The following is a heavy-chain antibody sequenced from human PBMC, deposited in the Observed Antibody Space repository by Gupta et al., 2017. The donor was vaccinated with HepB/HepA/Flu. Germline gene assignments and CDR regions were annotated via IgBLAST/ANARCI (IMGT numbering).Heavy chain of an antibody. Sequence: VQLVESGGGLVRPGGSLRLSCAASGFILNNVWMTWVRQAPGKGLEWVGRIRSNTDGGTTDYLAPVKGRFTISRDDSKNTLYLQMNSLKTEDTAVYYCTSPQVDYWGQGTLVTVSS. V-gene: IGHV3-15*01. CDR3: TSPQVDY. CDR2: IRSNTDGGTT. CDR1: GFILNNVW. J-gene: IGHJ4*02.